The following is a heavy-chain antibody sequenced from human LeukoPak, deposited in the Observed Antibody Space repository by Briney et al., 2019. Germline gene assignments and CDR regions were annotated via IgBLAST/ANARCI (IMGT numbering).Heavy chain of an antibody. CDR2: INPSGGST. Sequence: ASVKVSCKASGYTFTSYYMHWVRQAPGQGLEWMGMINPSGGSTTYAQKFQGRVTMTRDTSTSIVYMELRSLRSDDTAVYYCARASPELLHWGQGTLVTVSS. J-gene: IGHJ4*02. V-gene: IGHV1-46*01. CDR3: ARASPELLH. D-gene: IGHD1-26*01. CDR1: GYTFTSYY.